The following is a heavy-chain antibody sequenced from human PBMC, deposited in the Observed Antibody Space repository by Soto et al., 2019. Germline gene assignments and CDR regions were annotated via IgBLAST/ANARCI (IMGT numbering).Heavy chain of an antibody. CDR2: VSGNGGTT. D-gene: IGHD3-3*01. Sequence: GGSPRLSCAASGFPFGSHAMSWVRQAPGKGLEWVSLVSGNGGTTNYADSVKGRFTISRDNSQKTLYLQMNSLRAEDTAIYYCAKGKAHTLFGVDTLFDYWGQGTLVTVSS. V-gene: IGHV3-23*01. CDR1: GFPFGSHA. J-gene: IGHJ4*02. CDR3: AKGKAHTLFGVDTLFDY.